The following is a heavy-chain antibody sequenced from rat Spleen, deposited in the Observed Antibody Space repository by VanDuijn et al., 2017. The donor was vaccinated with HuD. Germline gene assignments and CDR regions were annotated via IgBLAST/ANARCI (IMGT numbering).Heavy chain of an antibody. CDR1: GFTFSDYY. D-gene: IGHD1-6*01. Sequence: EVQLVESDGGLVQPGRSLKLSCAASGFTFSDYYMTWIRQAPGKGLEWVASITNTGVGSYYPNSVKGRFTISRDNAKSTLYLQMNSLRSEDTATYYCTRDNMYSTDYYPDYFDYWGQGVMVTVSS. CDR3: TRDNMYSTDYYPDYFDY. J-gene: IGHJ2*01. V-gene: IGHV5-31*01. CDR2: ITNTGVGS.